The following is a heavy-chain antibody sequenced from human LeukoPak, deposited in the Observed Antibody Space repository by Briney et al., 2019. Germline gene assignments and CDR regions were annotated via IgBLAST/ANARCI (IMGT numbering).Heavy chain of an antibody. CDR3: ARDPLPAEFQSEPPRKNYYESSGLDN. J-gene: IGHJ4*02. D-gene: IGHD3-22*01. CDR1: GGSISSYC. CDR2: IYTSGST. Sequence: SETLSLTCTVSGGSISSYCWTWIRQPAGKGLEWIGRIYTSGSTNYNPSLKSRVTMSVDTSKKQFSLKLSSVTAADTAVYYCARDPLPAEFQSEPPRKNYYESSGLDNWGKGTLVTVSS. V-gene: IGHV4-4*07.